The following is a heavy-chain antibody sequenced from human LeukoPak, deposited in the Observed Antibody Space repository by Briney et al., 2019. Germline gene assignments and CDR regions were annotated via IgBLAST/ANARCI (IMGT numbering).Heavy chain of an antibody. J-gene: IGHJ4*02. CDR1: GFTISGFF. Sequence: TGGSLRLSCAASGFTISGFFMTWVRQAPGKGLEWVANIKEDGSEKYYVDSVRGRFTISRDNAKNSLYLQMNNLRAEDTAVYYCARPFGNGWFLRDYWGRGTLVTVS. CDR3: ARPFGNGWFLRDY. V-gene: IGHV3-7*01. CDR2: IKEDGSEK. D-gene: IGHD6-19*01.